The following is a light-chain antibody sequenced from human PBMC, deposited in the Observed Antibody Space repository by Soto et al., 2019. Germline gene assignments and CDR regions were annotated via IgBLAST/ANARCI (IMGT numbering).Light chain of an antibody. V-gene: IGLV2-14*03. CDR1: SSDVGNYNF. CDR2: DDS. Sequence: QSALTQPASVSGSPGQSITISCTGTSSDVGNYNFVSWYQQYPGTPPKLMIYDDSNRPSGVSSRFSGSKSGNTASLTISGLQSEDEADYFCSSLTSSSTLYVFGTGTKLTVL. J-gene: IGLJ1*01. CDR3: SSLTSSSTLYV.